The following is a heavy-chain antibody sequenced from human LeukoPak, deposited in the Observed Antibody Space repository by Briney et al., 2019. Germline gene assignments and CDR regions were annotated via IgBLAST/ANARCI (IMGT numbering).Heavy chain of an antibody. J-gene: IGHJ6*03. CDR3: AKWDWDDYYYYMDV. V-gene: IGHV3-23*01. Sequence: GGSLRLSCAASGFTFSSYAMSWVRQAPGKGLEWVSVISGSGGNTYYADSVKGRFTISRDNSKNTLYLQMNSLRAEDTAVYYCAKWDWDDYYYYMDVWGKGTTVTISS. D-gene: IGHD3/OR15-3a*01. CDR1: GFTFSSYA. CDR2: ISGSGGNT.